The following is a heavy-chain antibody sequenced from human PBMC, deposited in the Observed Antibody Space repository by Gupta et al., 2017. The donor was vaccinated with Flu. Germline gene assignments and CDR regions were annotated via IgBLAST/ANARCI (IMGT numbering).Heavy chain of an antibody. D-gene: IGHD1-1*01. CDR2: IKSKTDGGTT. CDR1: GFTFSNAW. Sequence: EVQLVESGGGLVKPGGSLRLSCAASGFTFSNAWMSWVRQAPGKGLEWVGRIKSKTDGGTTDYAAPVKGRFTISRDDSKNTLYLQMNSLKTEDTAVYYCTTRYNRRTTLFDYWGQGTLVTVSS. J-gene: IGHJ4*02. CDR3: TTRYNRRTTLFDY. V-gene: IGHV3-15*01.